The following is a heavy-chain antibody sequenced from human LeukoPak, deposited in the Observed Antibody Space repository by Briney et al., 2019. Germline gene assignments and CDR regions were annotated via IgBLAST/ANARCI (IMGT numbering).Heavy chain of an antibody. J-gene: IGHJ6*03. D-gene: IGHD2-15*01. CDR2: FDPEDGET. V-gene: IGHV1-24*01. CDR1: GYTLTELS. CDR3: ATSHCSGGSCYSSYYYYMDV. Sequence: GASVKVSCKVSGYTLTELSMHWVRQAPGKGLEGMGGFDPEDGETIYAQKFQGRVTMTEDTSTDTAYMELSSLRSEDTAVYYCATSHCSGGSCYSSYYYYMDVWGKGTTVTVSS.